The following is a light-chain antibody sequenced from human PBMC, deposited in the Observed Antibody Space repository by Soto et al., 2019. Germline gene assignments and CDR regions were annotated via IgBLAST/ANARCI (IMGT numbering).Light chain of an antibody. CDR1: SSDVGSSNR. V-gene: IGLV2-18*02. CDR3: SSYTTSSTYV. J-gene: IGLJ1*01. CDR2: EVS. Sequence: QSALTQPPSVSGSPGQSVTISCTGTSSDVGSSNRVSWYQQPPGTAPKLMIYEVSHRPSGVPDRFSGSKSGNTASLTISGLQAEDEADYYCSSYTTSSTYVFGTGTKLTVL.